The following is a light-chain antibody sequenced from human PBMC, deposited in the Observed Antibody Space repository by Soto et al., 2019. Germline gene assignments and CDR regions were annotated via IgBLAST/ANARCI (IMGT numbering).Light chain of an antibody. CDR1: QSVSSN. Sequence: EIVMTQSPATLSVSPGERGTLSCRASQSVSSNLAWFQQKPGQAPRLLIHGASTRATGIPARFSGSGSGTDFTLTISSLQSEDFAVYYCQQYNNWPYTFGQGTKLEIK. V-gene: IGKV3-15*01. CDR3: QQYNNWPYT. CDR2: GAS. J-gene: IGKJ2*01.